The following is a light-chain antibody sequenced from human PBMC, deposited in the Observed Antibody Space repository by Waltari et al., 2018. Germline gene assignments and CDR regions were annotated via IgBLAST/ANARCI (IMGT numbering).Light chain of an antibody. CDR2: AVR. J-gene: IGLJ2*01. Sequence: QSALTQPRSVSGSPGQSVTISCTGTSSDVGGYNYVSWYQHHPGKAPQLMIYAVRKRPSGVPDRFSGSKSGNTASLSISGLQAEDEADYYCCSYAGSYTPVVLGGGTKVTVL. V-gene: IGLV2-11*01. CDR1: SSDVGGYNY. CDR3: CSYAGSYTPVV.